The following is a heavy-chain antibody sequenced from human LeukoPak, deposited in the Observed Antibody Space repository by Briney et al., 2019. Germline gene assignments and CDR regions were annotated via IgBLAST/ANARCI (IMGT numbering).Heavy chain of an antibody. CDR2: IRCDASNK. CDR3: AKWGYCSSTSCLGAFEY. D-gene: IGHD2-2*01. J-gene: IGHJ4*02. Sequence: GGSLRLSCAASGFTFSNYAMSWVRQAPGKGLEWVAFIRCDASNKYYADSVKGRFTISRDNSKNTLYLQMNSLRAEDTAVYYCAKWGYCSSTSCLGAFEYWGQGTLVTVSS. V-gene: IGHV3-30*02. CDR1: GFTFSNYA.